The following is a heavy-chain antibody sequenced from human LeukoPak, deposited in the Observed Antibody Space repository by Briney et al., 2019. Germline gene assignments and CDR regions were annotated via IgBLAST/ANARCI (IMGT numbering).Heavy chain of an antibody. Sequence: GGSLRLSCAASGFTFSSYVMHWVRQAPGKGLEWVAVIWYDGSNKYYADSVKGRFTISRDNSKNTLYLQMNSLRAEDTAVYYCARESALAVAGFDAFDIWGQGTMVTVSS. CDR3: ARESALAVAGFDAFDI. J-gene: IGHJ3*02. CDR2: IWYDGSNK. CDR1: GFTFSSYV. D-gene: IGHD6-19*01. V-gene: IGHV3-33*01.